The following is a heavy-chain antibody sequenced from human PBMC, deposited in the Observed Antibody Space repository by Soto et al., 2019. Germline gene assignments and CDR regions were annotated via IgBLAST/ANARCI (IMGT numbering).Heavy chain of an antibody. CDR3: ARQSWGTVAGTYGLDFDY. J-gene: IGHJ4*02. CDR1: GYHFTEYD. D-gene: IGHD6-19*01. CDR2: VSSRFENT. V-gene: IGHV1-3*01. Sequence: ASVKVSCRASGYHFTEYDIQWVRQAPGQRLEWVGCVSSRFENTRSSQRFQGRVSITWDTAASTAYMELSSLRSEDTAVYYWARQSWGTVAGTYGLDFDYWGQGTLVTVSS.